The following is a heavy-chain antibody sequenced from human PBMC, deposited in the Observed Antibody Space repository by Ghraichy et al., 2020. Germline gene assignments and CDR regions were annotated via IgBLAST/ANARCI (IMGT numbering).Heavy chain of an antibody. V-gene: IGHV3-72*01. CDR1: GFTFSDHY. CDR2: TRNKASSFTT. D-gene: IGHD5-18*01. J-gene: IGHJ5*02. Sequence: GGSLRLSCAASGFTFSDHYMDWFRQAPGKGLEWVGRTRNKASSFTTEYAASVKGRFTISRDDSKNSLYLQMSSLKTDDTAVYFCARGYPQGEWFDPRGQGTLVTVSS. CDR3: ARGYPQGEWFDP.